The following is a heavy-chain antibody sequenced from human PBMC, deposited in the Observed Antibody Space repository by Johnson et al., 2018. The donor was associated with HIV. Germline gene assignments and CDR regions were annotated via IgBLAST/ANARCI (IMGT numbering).Heavy chain of an antibody. D-gene: IGHD1-26*01. CDR1: GFTFSNAW. V-gene: IGHV3-7*05. Sequence: VQLVESGGGLVKPGGSLRLSCAASGFTFSNAWMSWVRQAPGKGLEWVANIKQDGSEKYYVDSVKGRFTISRDNAKNSLYLQMNSLRAEDTAVYYCARGVGATLVPNDAFDIWGQGTMVTVSS. CDR3: ARGVGATLVPNDAFDI. J-gene: IGHJ3*02. CDR2: IKQDGSEK.